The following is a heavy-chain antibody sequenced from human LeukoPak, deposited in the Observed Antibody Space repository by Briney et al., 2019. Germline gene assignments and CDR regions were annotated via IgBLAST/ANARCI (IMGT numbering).Heavy chain of an antibody. CDR1: GITVSKYW. CDR2: IHSDGSTT. CDR3: TRDANHYGGMDV. J-gene: IGHJ6*02. V-gene: IGHV3-74*01. Sequence: GGSLRLSCAVSGITVSKYWMHWVRQVPGKGLVWVSRIHSDGSTTDYADSVKGRFTITRDSAKNTLYLEMNSLRVEDTAVYYCTRDANHYGGMDVWGQGTTVTVSS.